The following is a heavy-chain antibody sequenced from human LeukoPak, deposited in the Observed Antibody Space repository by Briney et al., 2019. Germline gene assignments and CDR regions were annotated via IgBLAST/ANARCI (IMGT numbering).Heavy chain of an antibody. J-gene: IGHJ5*02. D-gene: IGHD3-10*01. V-gene: IGHV3-30*02. Sequence: PGGSLRLSCAASGFTFSSYGMHWVRQAPGKGLEWVAFIRYEGSEKYYADSVKGRFTISRDNSKNTLYLEMNRLRAEDTAVYYCAKDLMRDRWFGESWGQGTLVTVSA. CDR3: AKDLMRDRWFGES. CDR2: IRYEGSEK. CDR1: GFTFSSYG.